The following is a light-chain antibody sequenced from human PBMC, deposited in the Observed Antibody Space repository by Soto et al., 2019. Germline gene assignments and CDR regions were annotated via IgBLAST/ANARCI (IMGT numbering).Light chain of an antibody. J-gene: IGKJ5*01. CDR1: QSVSFY. CDR3: QHTFSDSIT. V-gene: IGKV1-39*01. Sequence: DIQMTQSPSSLSASVGDRVTITCRASQSVSFYVNWFQQKTGKAPKLLIFGASNLQTGVPSRFNGSGSGTDFTLIISSVQPEDFATYYCQHTFSDSITFGQGTRLDVK. CDR2: GAS.